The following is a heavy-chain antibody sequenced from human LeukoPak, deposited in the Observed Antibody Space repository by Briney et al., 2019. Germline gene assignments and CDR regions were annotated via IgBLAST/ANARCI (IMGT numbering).Heavy chain of an antibody. Sequence: PGGSLRLSCAASGFTVSSNYMSWVRQAPGKGLEWVSIIYSGGSTFYADSVKGRFTISRDNAKNTLYLQMNSLRAEDTAVYYCAKDGFVPPPHISSSGRPYYFDYWGQGTLVTVSS. J-gene: IGHJ4*02. CDR2: IYSGGST. V-gene: IGHV3-53*01. CDR3: AKDGFVPPPHISSSGRPYYFDY. D-gene: IGHD6-13*01. CDR1: GFTVSSNY.